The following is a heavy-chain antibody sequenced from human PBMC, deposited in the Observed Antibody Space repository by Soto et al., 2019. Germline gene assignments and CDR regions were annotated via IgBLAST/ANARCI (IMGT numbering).Heavy chain of an antibody. J-gene: IGHJ4*02. Sequence: EVQLLESGGGLVQPGGSLRLSCATSGFTFSNYAMTWVRQAPGKGLEWVSSISERGAYTYHADSVKGRFTISRENFKNTLYLQMDSLRAEDTAVYYCAKHDYGEYKLYDFWGQGTLVTVSS. CDR1: GFTFSNYA. D-gene: IGHD4-17*01. CDR2: ISERGAYT. V-gene: IGHV3-23*01. CDR3: AKHDYGEYKLYDF.